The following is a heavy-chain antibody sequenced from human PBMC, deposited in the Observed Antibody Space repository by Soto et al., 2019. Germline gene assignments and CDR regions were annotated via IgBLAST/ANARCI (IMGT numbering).Heavy chain of an antibody. Sequence: QVQLQESGPGLVKPSGTLSLTCAVSGGSISSSNWWSWVRQPPGKGLEWIGEIYHSGSTNYNPSLKSRVTISVDKSTNQFSLKLSSVTAADTAVYYCARSQRDDFWSGYYPYNWFDPWGQGTLVTVSS. CDR3: ARSQRDDFWSGYYPYNWFDP. J-gene: IGHJ5*02. CDR2: IYHSGST. D-gene: IGHD3-3*01. V-gene: IGHV4-4*02. CDR1: GGSISSSNW.